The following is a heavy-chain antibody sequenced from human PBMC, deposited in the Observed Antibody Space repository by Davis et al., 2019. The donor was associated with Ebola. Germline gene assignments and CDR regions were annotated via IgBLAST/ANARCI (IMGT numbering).Heavy chain of an antibody. D-gene: IGHD4/OR15-4a*01. J-gene: IGHJ4*02. CDR3: VRQESLYDAIDS. Sequence: GESLKISCKGSGYSFTNYWIAWVRQMPGKGPEWMGIIYSGDSDTRYSPSFEGQVTISVDRSISTAHLQWSSLKASDTAIYYCVRQESLYDAIDSWGQGTLVTVSS. CDR2: IYSGDSDT. CDR1: GYSFTNYW. V-gene: IGHV5-51*01.